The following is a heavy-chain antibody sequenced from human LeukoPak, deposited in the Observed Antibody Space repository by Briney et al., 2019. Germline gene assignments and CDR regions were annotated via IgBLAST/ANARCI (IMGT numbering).Heavy chain of an antibody. J-gene: IGHJ6*02. CDR2: INPNSGGT. D-gene: IGHD2-2*01. CDR3: ARVYCSSTSCSTYYYYYGMDV. V-gene: IGHV1-2*02. CDR1: GYTFTGYY. Sequence: ASVKVSCKASGYTFTGYYIHWVRQAPGQGLEWMGWINPNSGGTNYAQKFQGRVTMTRDTSISTAYMELSRLRSDDTAVYYCARVYCSSTSCSTYYYYYGMDVWGQGTTVTVSS.